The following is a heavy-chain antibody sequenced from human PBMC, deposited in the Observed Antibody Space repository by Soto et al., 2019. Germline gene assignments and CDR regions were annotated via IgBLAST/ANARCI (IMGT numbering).Heavy chain of an antibody. V-gene: IGHV4-39*01. D-gene: IGHD3-22*01. CDR3: ASFYWGAMIVVHH. Sequence: SETLSLTCTVSGGSISSSSYYWGWIRQPPGKGLEWIGNIYYSGTTYYNPSLKSRITISVDTSKNQFSLKLTSVTAADTAVYYCASFYWGAMIVVHHWGQGTLVTVSS. CDR2: IYYSGTT. J-gene: IGHJ4*02. CDR1: GGSISSSSYY.